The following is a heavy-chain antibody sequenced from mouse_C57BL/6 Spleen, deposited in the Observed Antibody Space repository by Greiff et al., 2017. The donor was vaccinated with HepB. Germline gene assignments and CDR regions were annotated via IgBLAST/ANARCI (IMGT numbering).Heavy chain of an antibody. D-gene: IGHD2-5*01. Sequence: SGPELVKPGASVKISCKASGYAFSSSWMNWVKQRPGKGLEWIGRIYPGDGDTNYNGKFKGKATLTADKSSSTAYMQLSSLTSEDSAVYFCASSNHPSLNYWGQGTTLTVSS. J-gene: IGHJ2*01. CDR1: GYAFSSSW. CDR2: IYPGDGDT. V-gene: IGHV1-82*01. CDR3: ASSNHPSLNY.